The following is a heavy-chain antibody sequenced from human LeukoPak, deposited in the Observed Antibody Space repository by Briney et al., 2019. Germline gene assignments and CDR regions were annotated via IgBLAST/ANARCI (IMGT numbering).Heavy chain of an antibody. CDR2: IYYSGST. D-gene: IGHD2-15*01. CDR1: GGSITSDY. Sequence: SETLSLTCIVSGGSITSDYWSWIRQPPGKGLEWIGYIYYSGSTNYNPSLKSRVTISVDTSKNQFSLKLSSVTAADTAVYYCARRYCSGGSCGSDYWGQGTLVTVSS. CDR3: ARRYCSGGSCGSDY. J-gene: IGHJ4*02. V-gene: IGHV4-59*01.